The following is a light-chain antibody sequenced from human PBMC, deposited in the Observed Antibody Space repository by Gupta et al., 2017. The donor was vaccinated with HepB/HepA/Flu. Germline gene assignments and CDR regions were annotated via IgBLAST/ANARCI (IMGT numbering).Light chain of an antibody. Sequence: QSVLTQPPSVSAAPRQKVTISSSGSSSNIGNNYVSWYQQLPGTAPKLLIYENNKRPSGIPDRFSGSKSGKSATLGITGLQTGDEADYYCGTWASSLSGVFGGGTELTVL. CDR2: ENN. CDR1: SSNIGNNY. CDR3: GTWASSLSGV. V-gene: IGLV1-51*02. J-gene: IGLJ3*02.